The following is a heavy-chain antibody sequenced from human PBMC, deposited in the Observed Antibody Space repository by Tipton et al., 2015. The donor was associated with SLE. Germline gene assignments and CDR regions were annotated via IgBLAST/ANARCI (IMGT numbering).Heavy chain of an antibody. Sequence: QVQLVQSGSELKKPGASVRVSCKASGYTFTTYPMNWVRQAPGQGLEWMGWINTNTGNPTYAQGFTGRFVFSLDTSVTTAYLQINSLQAEDTAVYYCARDALYYRNAFDIWGQGTMVTVSS. D-gene: IGHD1-14*01. CDR3: ARDALYYRNAFDI. V-gene: IGHV7-4-1*02. CDR1: GYTFTTYP. CDR2: INTNTGNP. J-gene: IGHJ3*02.